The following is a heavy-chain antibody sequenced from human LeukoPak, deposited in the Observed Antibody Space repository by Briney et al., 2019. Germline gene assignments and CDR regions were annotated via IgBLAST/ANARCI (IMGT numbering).Heavy chain of an antibody. D-gene: IGHD1-26*01. CDR3: AKDRGRELDAFDI. Sequence: PGGSLRLSCAASGSTFSSYGMHWVRQAPGKGLEWVAFIRYDGSNKYYADSVKGRFTISRDNSKNTLYLQMNSLRAEDTAVYYCAKDRGRELDAFDIWGQGTMVTVSS. V-gene: IGHV3-30*02. J-gene: IGHJ3*02. CDR1: GSTFSSYG. CDR2: IRYDGSNK.